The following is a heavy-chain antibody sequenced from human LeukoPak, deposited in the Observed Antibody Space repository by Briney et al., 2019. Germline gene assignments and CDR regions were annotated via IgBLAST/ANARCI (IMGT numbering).Heavy chain of an antibody. J-gene: IGHJ4*02. D-gene: IGHD2-2*01. CDR1: GIDFRASG. Sequence: GGSLRLSCAASGIDFRASGMHWVRQAPGMGLEWVTFIQTDGRDKYYAASVAGRFTISRDNSKNTAYLNMNNLRPDDTALYYCAREGGTVVIGRFDYWGQGTLVTVSS. CDR3: AREGGTVVIGRFDY. V-gene: IGHV3-30*02. CDR2: IQTDGRDK.